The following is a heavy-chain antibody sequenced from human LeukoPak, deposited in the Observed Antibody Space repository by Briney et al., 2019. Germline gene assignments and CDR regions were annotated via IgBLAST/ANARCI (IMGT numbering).Heavy chain of an antibody. D-gene: IGHD3-22*01. J-gene: IGHJ6*02. CDR3: ARDRFYEAGYYYYYGMDV. CDR2: IIPILGIA. Sequence: SVTVSCKASGGTFSSYAISWVRQAPGQGLEWMGGIIPILGIANYAQKFQGRVTITADKSTSTAYMELSSLRSDDTAVYYCARDRFYEAGYYYYYGMDVWGQGTTVTVSS. V-gene: IGHV1-69*10. CDR1: GGTFSSYA.